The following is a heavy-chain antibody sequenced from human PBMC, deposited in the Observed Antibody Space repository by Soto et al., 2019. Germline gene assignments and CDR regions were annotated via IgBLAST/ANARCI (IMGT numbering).Heavy chain of an antibody. CDR3: ARGRIVATKYGPVYDY. D-gene: IGHD5-12*01. CDR2: MNPNSGNT. Sequence: GASVKVSCKASGYTFTSYDINWVRQATGQGLEWMGWMNPNSGNTGYAQKFQGRVTMTRNTSISTAYMELSSLRSEDTAVYYCARGRIVATKYGPVYDYWGQGTLVTVSS. J-gene: IGHJ4*02. V-gene: IGHV1-8*01. CDR1: GYTFTSYD.